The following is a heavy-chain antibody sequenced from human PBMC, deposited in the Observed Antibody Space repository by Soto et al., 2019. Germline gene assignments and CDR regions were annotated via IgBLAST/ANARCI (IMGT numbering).Heavy chain of an antibody. CDR2: IIPIHGTT. V-gene: IGHV1-69*01. CDR3: ARGWGLVS. CDR1: GGSLTSYP. D-gene: IGHD3-16*01. J-gene: IGHJ4*02. Sequence: QMEQSGAEVRKPGSSVKVSCKPSGGSLTSYPMAWVRQAPGQGFEWMGGIIPIHGTTEYAQKFQGRVTITADESTNRATLELTGLTSEYTAVYYCARGWGLVSWGQGTLVPVSS.